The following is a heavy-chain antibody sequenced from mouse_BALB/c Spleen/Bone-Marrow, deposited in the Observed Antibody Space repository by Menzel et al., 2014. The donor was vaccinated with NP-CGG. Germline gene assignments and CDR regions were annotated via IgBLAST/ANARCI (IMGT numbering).Heavy chain of an antibody. V-gene: IGHV5-4*02. Sequence: EVQVVESGGGLVKPGGSLKLSCAASGFTFSDYYMYWVRQTPEKRREWVATISDGGSYTYYPDSVKGRFTISRDNAKNNLYLQMSSLKSEDTAMYYCARGSSYFDYWGQGTTLTVSS. CDR2: ISDGGSYT. CDR3: ARGSSYFDY. CDR1: GFTFSDYY. D-gene: IGHD1-1*01. J-gene: IGHJ2*01.